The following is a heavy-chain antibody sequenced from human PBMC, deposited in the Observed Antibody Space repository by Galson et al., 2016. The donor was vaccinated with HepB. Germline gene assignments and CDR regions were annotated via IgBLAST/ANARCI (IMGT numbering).Heavy chain of an antibody. CDR1: GYTFRNYV. CDR2: FIPMFGTP. CDR3: ARSAPSGLNHHYYYGMDV. V-gene: IGHV1-69*13. Sequence: SVKVSCKASGYTFRNYVISWVRQAPGQGLEWMGGFIPMFGTPYYAHNFRGRVTINADESTSTGYMALSSLRSEDTAVYYCARSAPSGLNHHYYYGMDVWGQGTTVTVSS. D-gene: IGHD6-13*01. J-gene: IGHJ6*02.